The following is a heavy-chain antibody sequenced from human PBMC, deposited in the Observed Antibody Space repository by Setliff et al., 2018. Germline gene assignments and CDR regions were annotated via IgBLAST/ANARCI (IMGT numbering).Heavy chain of an antibody. CDR2: INPNSGGT. V-gene: IGHV1-2*02. CDR3: AITKGFGDGWFDP. CDR1: GYTFTDYY. Sequence: ASVKVSCKASGYTFTDYYRHWVRQAPGQGLEWMGWINPNSGGTNPAQGFQGRVTMTRDTSITTAYMELISLRSDDTAVYYCAITKGFGDGWFDPWGQGTLVTVSS. J-gene: IGHJ5*02. D-gene: IGHD3-10*01.